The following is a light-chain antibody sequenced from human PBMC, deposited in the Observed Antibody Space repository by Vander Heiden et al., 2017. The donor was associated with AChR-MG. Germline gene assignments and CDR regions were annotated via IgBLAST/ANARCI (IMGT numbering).Light chain of an antibody. CDR3: QARDSNTVV. Sequence: SYELTQPPSVSVSPGQTASITCSGDKLGDKYASWYQQKPGQSPVLVIYKDDTRPSGIPGRFSGSISGNTATLTISGTQAMDEADYYCQARDSNTVVFGGGTKLTVL. CDR1: KLGDKY. J-gene: IGLJ2*01. CDR2: KDD. V-gene: IGLV3-1*01.